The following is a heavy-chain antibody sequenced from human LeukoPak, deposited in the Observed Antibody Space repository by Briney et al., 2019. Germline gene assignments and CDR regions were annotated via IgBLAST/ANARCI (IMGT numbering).Heavy chain of an antibody. CDR3: ARGRFPSSSWSY. CDR2: IYYSGST. Sequence: PSETLSLTCTVSGGSISSSSYYWGWIRQPPGKGLEWIGSIYYSGSTNYNPSLKSRVTISVDTSKNQFSLKLSSVTAADTAVYYCARGRFPSSSWSYWGQGTLVTVSS. D-gene: IGHD6-13*01. V-gene: IGHV4-39*07. CDR1: GGSISSSSYY. J-gene: IGHJ4*02.